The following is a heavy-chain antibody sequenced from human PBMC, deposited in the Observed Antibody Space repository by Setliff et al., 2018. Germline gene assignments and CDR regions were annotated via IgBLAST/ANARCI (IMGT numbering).Heavy chain of an antibody. V-gene: IGHV1-69*06. D-gene: IGHD3-9*01. CDR3: ATSPKKVTGSDYYNYYMDV. CDR1: GTTFNSHA. J-gene: IGHJ6*03. Sequence: GASVKVSCKTSGTTFNSHAINWVRQAPGQGLEWMGRIITAFGSAISAQKFQDGVSITADRTTYTAYLELTSLTLEDTAVYYCATSPKKVTGSDYYNYYMDVWGKGTTVTVSS. CDR2: IITAFGSA.